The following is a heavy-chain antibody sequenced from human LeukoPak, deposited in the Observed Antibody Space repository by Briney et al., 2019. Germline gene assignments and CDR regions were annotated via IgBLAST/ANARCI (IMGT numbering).Heavy chain of an antibody. CDR2: ISYDGSNK. J-gene: IGHJ4*02. Sequence: GRSLRLSCAASGFTFSSYAMHWVRQAPGKGLEWVAVISYDGSNKYYADSVKGRFTISTDNSKNTLYLQMNSLRAEDTAVYYCARGFLGYCSSTSCYPGYWGQGTLVTVSS. D-gene: IGHD2-2*01. CDR1: GFTFSSYA. V-gene: IGHV3-30*04. CDR3: ARGFLGYCSSTSCYPGY.